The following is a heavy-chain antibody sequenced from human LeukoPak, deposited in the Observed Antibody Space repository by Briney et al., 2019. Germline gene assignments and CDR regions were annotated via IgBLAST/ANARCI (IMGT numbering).Heavy chain of an antibody. J-gene: IGHJ4*02. CDR2: IGTAGDT. Sequence: PGGSLRLSCAASGFTLSSYDMHWVRQATGKGLEWVSAIGTAGDTYYPGSVKGRFTISRENAKNSLYLQMNSLRAGDTAVYYCARGSYYYGSGSYSWFSLWGQGTLVTVSS. CDR3: ARGSYYYGSGSYSWFSL. V-gene: IGHV3-13*01. CDR1: GFTLSSYD. D-gene: IGHD3-10*01.